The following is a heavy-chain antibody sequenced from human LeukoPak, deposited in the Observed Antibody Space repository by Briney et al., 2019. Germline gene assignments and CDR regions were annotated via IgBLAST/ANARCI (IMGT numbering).Heavy chain of an antibody. CDR1: GYTFTDYY. CDR2: VDPEDGET. CDR3: ATGGYQLLRFDY. Sequence: ASVKVSCKVSGYTFTDYYMRWVQQAPGKGLEWMGLVDPEDGETIYAEKFQGRVTITPDTSTDTAYMELSSLRSEDTAVYYCATGGYQLLRFDYGGQGTLVTVSS. V-gene: IGHV1-69-2*01. D-gene: IGHD2-2*01. J-gene: IGHJ4*02.